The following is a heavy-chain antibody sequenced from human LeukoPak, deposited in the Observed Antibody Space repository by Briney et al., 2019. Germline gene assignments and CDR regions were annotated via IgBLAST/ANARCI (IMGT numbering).Heavy chain of an antibody. V-gene: IGHV4-39*01. J-gene: IGHJ4*02. CDR1: GGSVSSSDYY. D-gene: IGHD5-18*01. Sequence: SETLSLTCTVSGGSVSSSDYYWGWIRQPPGKGLEWIGSIYYNGNTYYNPSPKSRVTISADTSKNQFSLKLSSVTAGDTAVYYCAKTYRARGYTYGYFDSWGQGTLVTVSS. CDR2: IYYNGNT. CDR3: AKTYRARGYTYGYFDS.